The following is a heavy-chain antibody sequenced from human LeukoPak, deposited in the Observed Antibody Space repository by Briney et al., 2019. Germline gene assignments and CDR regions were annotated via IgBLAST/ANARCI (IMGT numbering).Heavy chain of an antibody. D-gene: IGHD6-13*01. J-gene: IGHJ4*02. CDR3: ARGTSSWPYYFDY. V-gene: IGHV4-30-2*01. CDR1: GGSFSNNAYS. CDR2: IYQSGST. Sequence: SETLSLTCAVSGGSFSNNAYSWSWIRQPPGKGLDWIGYIYQSGSTYYNPSLKSRVTILVDRSKNQFSLKLSSVTAADTAVYYCARGTSSWPYYFDYWGKGTLVTVSS.